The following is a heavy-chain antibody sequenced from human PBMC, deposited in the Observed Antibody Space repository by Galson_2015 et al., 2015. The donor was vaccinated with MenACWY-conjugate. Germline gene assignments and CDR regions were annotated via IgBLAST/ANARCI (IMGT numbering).Heavy chain of an antibody. CDR3: VRDVFRSSSSWYDPDAFDN. D-gene: IGHD6-13*01. J-gene: IGHJ3*02. CDR2: IKQDGGEK. Sequence: SLRLSCAASGFTFSTYWMNWVRQAPGKGLEWVANIKQDGGEKYYVDSVKGRFTISRDNAKNSLHLQMNSLRAEDTAVYYCVRDVFRSSSSWYDPDAFDNWGQATMLTVSS. V-gene: IGHV3-7*01. CDR1: GFTFSTYW.